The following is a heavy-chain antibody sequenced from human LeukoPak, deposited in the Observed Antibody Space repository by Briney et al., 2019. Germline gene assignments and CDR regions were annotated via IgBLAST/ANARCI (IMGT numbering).Heavy chain of an antibody. CDR2: TYHSGST. CDR3: ARGSNYDILTGKGYFDY. J-gene: IGHJ4*02. D-gene: IGHD3-9*01. Sequence: SHTLSLTCTVSGGSISSGGYSWSWIRQPPGKGLEWMGYTYHSGSTYYNPSLKSRDTISVDRSKNQFSLKLSSAAAADTAGYYCARGSNYDILTGKGYFDYWGQGTLVTVSS. V-gene: IGHV4-30-2*01. CDR1: GGSISSGGYS.